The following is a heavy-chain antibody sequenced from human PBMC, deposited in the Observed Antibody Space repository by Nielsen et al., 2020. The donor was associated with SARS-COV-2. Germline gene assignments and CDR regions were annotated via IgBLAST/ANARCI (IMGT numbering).Heavy chain of an antibody. D-gene: IGHD4-17*01. V-gene: IGHV4-30-4*01. Sequence: SETLSLTCTVSGGSINSGDYYWNWVRQPPGKGLEGIGYIYYSGTTYYNPSHESRATISVATSKIPFSLKLRSVTAADTAVYYCARATMTDADAFDIWGQGAMVSVSS. CDR2: IYYSGTT. J-gene: IGHJ3*02. CDR3: ARATMTDADAFDI. CDR1: GGSINSGDYY.